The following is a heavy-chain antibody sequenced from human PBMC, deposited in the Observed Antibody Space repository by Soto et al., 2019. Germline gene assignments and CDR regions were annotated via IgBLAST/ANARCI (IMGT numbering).Heavy chain of an antibody. D-gene: IGHD6-25*01. CDR1: GITVDSSY. V-gene: IGHV3-53*04. Sequence: EVQLVESGGGLVQPGGSLRLSCAASGITVDSSYMSWVRQAPGKGLEWVSVNYSDGSTYYADSVKGRFTISRHNFKNTVYLQMNSLRAEDTAVYYCSREWQRTSLGYWGQGTLVVVSS. J-gene: IGHJ4*02. CDR2: NYSDGST. CDR3: SREWQRTSLGY.